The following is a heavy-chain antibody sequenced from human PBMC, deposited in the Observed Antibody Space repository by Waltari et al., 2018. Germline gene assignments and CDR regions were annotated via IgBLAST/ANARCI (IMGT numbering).Heavy chain of an antibody. D-gene: IGHD2-2*01. CDR1: GGSFSGYS. CDR2: INHSGST. J-gene: IGHJ4*02. CDR3: ARRLSVVVPAAHRGFDY. Sequence: QVQLQQWGAGLLKPSETLSLTCAVYGGSFSGYSWSWIRQPPGKGLEWIGEINHSGSTNYNPSLKSRVTISVDTSKNQFSLKLSSVTAADTAVYYCARRLSVVVPAAHRGFDYWGQGTLVTVSS. V-gene: IGHV4-34*01.